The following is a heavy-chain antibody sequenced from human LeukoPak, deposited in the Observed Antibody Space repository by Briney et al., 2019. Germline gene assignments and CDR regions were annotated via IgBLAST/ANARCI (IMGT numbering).Heavy chain of an antibody. Sequence: GGSLRLSCAASGFTFSTYPMSWVRQAPGKGLEWVSGISGSGGSTYYADSVKGRFTISRDISKNTLYLQMNSLRAEDTAVYYCAKDEGSGWYYFDYWGQGTLVTVSS. CDR3: AKDEGSGWYYFDY. CDR1: GFTFSTYP. J-gene: IGHJ4*02. CDR2: ISGSGGST. V-gene: IGHV3-23*01. D-gene: IGHD6-19*01.